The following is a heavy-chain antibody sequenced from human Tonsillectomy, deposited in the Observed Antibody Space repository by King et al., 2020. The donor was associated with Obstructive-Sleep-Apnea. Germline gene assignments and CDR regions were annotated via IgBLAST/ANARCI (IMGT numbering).Heavy chain of an antibody. CDR2: IYRSGST. CDR1: GGSINSSNW. V-gene: IGHV4-4*02. Sequence: VQLVESGPGLVKPSGTLSLTCAVSGGSINSSNWWSWVRQPPGKGLEWIGEIYRSGSTNYNPSLKSRVTISVDKSKNQFSLKLSSVSAADTAVYYCGSIESAKYYYYGMDVWGQGTTVTVSS. J-gene: IGHJ6*02. CDR3: GSIESAKYYYYGMDV. D-gene: IGHD4/OR15-4a*01.